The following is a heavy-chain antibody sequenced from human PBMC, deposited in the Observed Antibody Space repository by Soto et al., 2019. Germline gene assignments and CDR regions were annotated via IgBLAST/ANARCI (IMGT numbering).Heavy chain of an antibody. D-gene: IGHD3-22*01. V-gene: IGHV1-69*13. CDR1: GGTFSSYA. J-gene: IGHJ3*02. Sequence: SVKVSCKASGGTFSSYAISWVRQAPGQGLEWMGGIIPIFGTANYAQKFQGRVTITADESTSTAYMELSSLRSEDTAVYYCALGVRSYYDSSGYSSYDAFDIWGQGTMVTVSS. CDR3: ALGVRSYYDSSGYSSYDAFDI. CDR2: IIPIFGTA.